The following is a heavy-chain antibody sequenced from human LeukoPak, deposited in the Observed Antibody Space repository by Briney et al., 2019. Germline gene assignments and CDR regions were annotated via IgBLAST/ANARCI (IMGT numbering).Heavy chain of an antibody. J-gene: IGHJ4*02. CDR3: AGGRMGRYYDH. V-gene: IGHV4-59*08. D-gene: IGHD1-26*01. CDR2: FYHNGGT. Sequence: PSETLSLTCGISGTAISSYFWNWIRQSPTKGLEWIGYFYHNGGTSYNPSLRSRVTISVDSSQKRLSLQVTSMTAADTAIYYCAGGRMGRYYDHWGQGTLVAVST. CDR1: GTAISSYF.